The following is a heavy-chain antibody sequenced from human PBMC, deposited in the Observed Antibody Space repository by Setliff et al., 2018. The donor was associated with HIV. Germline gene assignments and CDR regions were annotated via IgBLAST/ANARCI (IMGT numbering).Heavy chain of an antibody. CDR2: LSPYNGHT. J-gene: IGHJ5*02. CDR3: AGWSCGRATGYESPYNWFDP. V-gene: IGHV1-18*01. Sequence: ASAQVPCKASGYTFTSSGIGWVRQAPGQGLEWMVWLSPYNGHTNYAQKLQGRVTMTTDTSTSTTFLELTSLRSDDTALYYCAGWSCGRATGYESPYNWFDPWGQGTLVTSPQ. CDR1: GYTFTSSG. D-gene: IGHD2-2*01.